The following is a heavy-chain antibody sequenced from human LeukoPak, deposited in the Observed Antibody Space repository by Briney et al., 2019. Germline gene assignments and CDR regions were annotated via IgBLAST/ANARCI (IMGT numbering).Heavy chain of an antibody. CDR3: ASSGNINYYPLDY. Sequence: GASVKVSCKASGYTFTGYYMHWVRQAPGQGLEWMGWINPNSGGTNYAQKFQGRVTMTRDTSIGTAYMELSRLRSDDTAVYYCASSGNINYYPLDYWGQGTLVTVSS. CDR2: INPNSGGT. D-gene: IGHD3-10*01. CDR1: GYTFTGYY. J-gene: IGHJ4*02. V-gene: IGHV1-2*02.